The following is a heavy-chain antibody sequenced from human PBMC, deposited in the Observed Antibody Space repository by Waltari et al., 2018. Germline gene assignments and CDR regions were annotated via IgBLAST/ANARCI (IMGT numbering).Heavy chain of an antibody. CDR2: MLYDGSDK. V-gene: IGHV3-33*01. CDR3: ARDSGVVVAAIWGTFDY. CDR1: GFTFSSHG. J-gene: IGHJ4*02. Sequence: QVQLVESGGGVVQPGRSLRLSCAASGFTFSSHGMHWVRQAPGKGLEWVACMLYDGSDKYFADSVKGRFTISRDNSKNTLYLQMNSLRAEDTAVYYCARDSGVVVAAIWGTFDYWGQGTLVTVSS. D-gene: IGHD2-2*02.